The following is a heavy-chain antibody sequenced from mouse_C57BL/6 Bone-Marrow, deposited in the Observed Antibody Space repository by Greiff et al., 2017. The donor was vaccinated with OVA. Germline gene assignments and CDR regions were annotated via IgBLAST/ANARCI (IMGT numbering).Heavy chain of an antibody. D-gene: IGHD1-1*01. CDR2: IYPGSGST. V-gene: IGHV1-55*01. CDR3: ARIYYYGSSYEDFDY. Sequence: QVQLQQPGAELVKPGASVKMSCKASGYTFTSYWITWVKQRPGQGLEWIGDIYPGSGSTNYNEKFKSKATLTVDTSSSTAYMQLSSLTSEDSAVYYWARIYYYGSSYEDFDYWGQGTTLTVSS. CDR1: GYTFTSYW. J-gene: IGHJ2*01.